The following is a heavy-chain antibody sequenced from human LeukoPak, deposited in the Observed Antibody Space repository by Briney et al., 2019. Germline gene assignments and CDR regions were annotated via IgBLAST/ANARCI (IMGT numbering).Heavy chain of an antibody. V-gene: IGHV4-31*03. CDR1: GGSISSGGDY. CDR3: ASNYYDSSGYYPILFDY. Sequence: PSETLSLTCTVSGGSISSGGDYWSWIRQHPGKGLEWIGYIYYSGSTYYNPSLKSRVTISVDTSKSQFSLKLSSVTAADTAVYYCASNYYDSSGYYPILFDYWGQGTLVTVSS. D-gene: IGHD3-22*01. J-gene: IGHJ4*02. CDR2: IYYSGST.